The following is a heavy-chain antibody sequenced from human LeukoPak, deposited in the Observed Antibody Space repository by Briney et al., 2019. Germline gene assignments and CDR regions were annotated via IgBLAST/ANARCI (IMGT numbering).Heavy chain of an antibody. CDR3: ARDSGYCSGGSCYSWFDP. CDR2: MNPNSDNT. Sequence: ASVKVSCKASGYTFTSYDINWVRQATGQGLEWMGWMNPNSDNTGCAQKFQGRVTMTRNTSISTAYMELSSLRSEDTAVYYCARDSGYCSGGSCYSWFDPWGQGTLVTVSS. D-gene: IGHD2-15*01. J-gene: IGHJ5*02. CDR1: GYTFTSYD. V-gene: IGHV1-8*01.